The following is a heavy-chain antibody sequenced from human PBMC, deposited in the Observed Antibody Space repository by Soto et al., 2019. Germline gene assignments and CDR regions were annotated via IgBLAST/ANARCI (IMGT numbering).Heavy chain of an antibody. CDR1: GFTFDDYA. CDR3: AKDARGPYDY. V-gene: IGHV3-9*01. Sequence: EVQLVESGGGLVQPGRSLRLSCAASGFTFDDYAMHWVRQAPGKGLEWVSGISWNSGSIGYADSVKGRFTISRDNAKNSLYLQMNSLRAEDTAVYYCAKDARGPYDYWGQGTLVTVSS. D-gene: IGHD3-10*01. CDR2: ISWNSGSI. J-gene: IGHJ4*02.